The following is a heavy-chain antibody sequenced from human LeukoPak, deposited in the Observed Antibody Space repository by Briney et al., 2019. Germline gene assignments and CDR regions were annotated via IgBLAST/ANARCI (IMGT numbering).Heavy chain of an antibody. D-gene: IGHD6-19*01. CDR2: ITFDGSQK. CDR1: GFTFADYA. Sequence: GGSLRLSCSASGFTFADYAMHWVRQAPGKGLEWVAIITFDGSQKHFADSVKGRFMVSRDDARNTVYLQMNSLRAEDTAVYYCAKAYSSDWYPTFDYWGQGILVTVSS. CDR3: AKAYSSDWYPTFDY. J-gene: IGHJ4*02. V-gene: IGHV3-30*04.